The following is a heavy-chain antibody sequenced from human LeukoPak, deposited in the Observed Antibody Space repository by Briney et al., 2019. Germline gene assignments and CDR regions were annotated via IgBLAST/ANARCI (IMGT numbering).Heavy chain of an antibody. D-gene: IGHD2-2*01. CDR1: GHTSTTYA. CDR3: ARGYCSSTSCYMDV. V-gene: IGHV1-3*01. Sequence: EASVKVSCKASGHTSTTYAIRWVRQAPGQGLEWMGWINAGNGNIKYSQKFQGRVTITGHTSASTAYMELSSLRSEDTAVYYCARGYCSSTSCYMDVWGQGTTVT. CDR2: INAGNGNI. J-gene: IGHJ6*02.